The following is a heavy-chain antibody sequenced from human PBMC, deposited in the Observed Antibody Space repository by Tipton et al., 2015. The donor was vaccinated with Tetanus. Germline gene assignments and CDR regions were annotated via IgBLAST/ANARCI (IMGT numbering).Heavy chain of an antibody. CDR1: GGSISSYY. J-gene: IGHJ4*02. Sequence: TLSLTCTVSGGSISSYYWSWIRQPAGKGLEWIGRIYTSGSTNYNPSLKSRVTMSVDTSKNQFSLKLSSVTAADTAVYYCARGRIVVVTATRGTTLDYWGQGTLVTVSS. CDR2: IYTSGST. V-gene: IGHV4-4*07. D-gene: IGHD2-21*02. CDR3: ARGRIVVVTATRGTTLDY.